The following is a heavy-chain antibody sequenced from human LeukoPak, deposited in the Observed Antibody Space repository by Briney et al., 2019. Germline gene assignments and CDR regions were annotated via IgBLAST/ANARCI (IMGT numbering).Heavy chain of an antibody. CDR3: ARVIGGIRYFDWYNWFDP. CDR1: GFTFSDYY. CDR2: ISSSSSYT. J-gene: IGHJ5*02. Sequence: GGSLRLSCAASGFTFSDYYMSWIRQAPGKGLELVSYISSSSSYTNYADSVKGRFTISRDNAKNSLYLQMNSLRAEDTAVYYRARVIGGIRYFDWYNWFDPWGQGTLVTVSS. D-gene: IGHD3-9*01. V-gene: IGHV3-11*05.